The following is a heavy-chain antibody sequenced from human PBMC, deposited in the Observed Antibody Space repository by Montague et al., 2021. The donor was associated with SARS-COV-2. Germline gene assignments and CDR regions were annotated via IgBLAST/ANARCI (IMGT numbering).Heavy chain of an antibody. CDR1: GGSTNSYY. Sequence: SETLSLTCGVSGGSTNSYYWSWTRQPAGKGLEWIGRIYTSGRTNHSPSLKSRVTISVDTSRNHLSLKLTSVTAADTAVYYCARGTKRVFTYDYDSSGYASDYWGQGTLVTVSS. J-gene: IGHJ4*02. D-gene: IGHD3-22*01. CDR3: ARGTKRVFTYDYDSSGYASDY. CDR2: IYTSGRT. V-gene: IGHV4-4*07.